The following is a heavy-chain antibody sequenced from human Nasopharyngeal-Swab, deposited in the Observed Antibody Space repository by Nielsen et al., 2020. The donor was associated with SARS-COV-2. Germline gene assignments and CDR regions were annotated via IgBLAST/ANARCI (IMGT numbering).Heavy chain of an antibody. J-gene: IGHJ6*02. D-gene: IGHD3-10*01. V-gene: IGHV4-39*07. CDR1: GGSISSSSYY. CDR3: ARDEGAKVVRGSRVGGMDV. CDR2: IYYSGST. Sequence: SETLSLTCTVSGGSISSSSYYWGWIRQPPGKGLEWIGSIYYSGSTYYNPSLKSRVTISVDTSKNQFSLKLSSVTAADTAVYYCARDEGAKVVRGSRVGGMDVWGQGTTVTVSS.